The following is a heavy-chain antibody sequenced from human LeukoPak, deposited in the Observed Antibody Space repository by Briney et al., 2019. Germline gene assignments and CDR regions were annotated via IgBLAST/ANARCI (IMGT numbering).Heavy chain of an antibody. D-gene: IGHD6-19*01. Sequence: PSETLSLTCTVSGGSISNYYWSWIRQPPGRGLEWIGYIYYTGSTNYNPSLKSRVTISVDTPKNQFSLKLSSVTAADTAVYYCARVRSGWYPFDYWGQGTLVTVSS. CDR3: ARVRSGWYPFDY. CDR1: GGSISNYY. J-gene: IGHJ4*02. CDR2: IYYTGST. V-gene: IGHV4-59*01.